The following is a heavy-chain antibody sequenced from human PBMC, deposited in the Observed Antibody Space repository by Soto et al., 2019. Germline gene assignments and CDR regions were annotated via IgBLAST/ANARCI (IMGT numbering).Heavy chain of an antibody. V-gene: IGHV4-59*08. CDR2: IYYSGST. CDR1: GGSISSYY. CDR3: ARHGSQRFGYYYYYMDV. Sequence: PSETLSLTCTVSGGSISSYYWSWIRQPPGKGLEWIGYIYYSGSTNYNPSLKSRVTISVDTSKNQFSLKLSSVTAADTAVYYCARHGSQRFGYYYYYMDVWGKGTTVTISS. D-gene: IGHD1-26*01. J-gene: IGHJ6*03.